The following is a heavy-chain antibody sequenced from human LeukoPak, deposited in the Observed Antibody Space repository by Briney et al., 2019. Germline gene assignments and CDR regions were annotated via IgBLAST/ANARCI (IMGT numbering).Heavy chain of an antibody. CDR3: ARGGDSSSWYYYFDY. Sequence: GGSLRLSCAASGFTFSTYAIHWVRQAPGKGLEWVAVISYDGGNKYYADSVKGRFTISRDNSKNTVYLQMNSLRAEDTAVYYCARGGDSSSWYYYFDYWGQGTLVTVSS. D-gene: IGHD6-13*01. CDR1: GFTFSTYA. J-gene: IGHJ4*02. V-gene: IGHV3-30-3*01. CDR2: ISYDGGNK.